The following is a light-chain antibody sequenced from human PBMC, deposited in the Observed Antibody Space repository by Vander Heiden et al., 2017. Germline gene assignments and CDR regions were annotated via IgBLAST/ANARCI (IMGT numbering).Light chain of an antibody. Sequence: IVVTQSTGTLCFSTGDRATLSCRASQSISSNYLACYQQAADQATRLLNYGSSSRAVGIPDRFSGSGSATDFPLTISRLDAEDFAVYFCQQYGSTPPTFGGGTKVEIK. J-gene: IGKJ4*01. CDR2: GSS. CDR1: QSISSNY. V-gene: IGKV3-20*01. CDR3: QQYGSTPPT.